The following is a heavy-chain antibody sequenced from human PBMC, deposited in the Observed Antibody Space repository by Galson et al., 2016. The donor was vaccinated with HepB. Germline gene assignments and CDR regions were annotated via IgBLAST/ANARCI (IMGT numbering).Heavy chain of an antibody. CDR2: IYHSGDT. J-gene: IGHJ3*02. V-gene: IGHV4-4*02. CDR3: ARDCTGGTCKFAGYDAFDI. Sequence: SETLSLTCTVSGGSISSTTNWWSWVRQSPGQGLEWIGDIYHSGDTNYNPSLKSRATISVDTSRNQFSLSLSSVTAADTAVYYRARDCTGGTCKFAGYDAFDIWGQGTTVTVSS. CDR1: GGSISSTTNW. D-gene: IGHD2-8*02.